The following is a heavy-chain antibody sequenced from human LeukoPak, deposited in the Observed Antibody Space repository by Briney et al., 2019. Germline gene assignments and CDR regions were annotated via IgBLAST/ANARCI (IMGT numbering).Heavy chain of an antibody. CDR3: ARVGDLFGAHRVRGLPPDYYYMDV. V-gene: IGHV4-34*01. CDR1: GGSITDYF. D-gene: IGHD3-10*01. J-gene: IGHJ6*03. Sequence: SETLSLTCALSGGSITDYFYNWVRQSPGKGLEWIGEINHSGSGTYNPSLKSRVIISVDTSKNQFSLRLTSVTAADTGVYYCARVGDLFGAHRVRGLPPDYYYMDVWGKGTMVTVSS. CDR2: INHSGSG.